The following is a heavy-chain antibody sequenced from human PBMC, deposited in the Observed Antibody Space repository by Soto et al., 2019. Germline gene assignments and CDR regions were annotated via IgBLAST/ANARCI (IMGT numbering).Heavy chain of an antibody. CDR1: GFTVRDNY. CDR3: AKEWSLGAYDLFDI. V-gene: IGHV3-53*04. J-gene: IGHJ3*02. D-gene: IGHD5-12*01. Sequence: GGSLRLSCAASGFTVRDNYMSWVRQAPGKGLEWVSVIYSGDSANYADSVKGRFTISRHNSENTLYLQMSSLRPEDTAVYYCAKEWSLGAYDLFDIWGKGKMV. CDR2: IYSGDSA.